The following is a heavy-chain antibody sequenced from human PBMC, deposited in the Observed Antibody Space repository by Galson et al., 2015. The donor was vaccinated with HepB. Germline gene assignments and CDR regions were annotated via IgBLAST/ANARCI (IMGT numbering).Heavy chain of an antibody. Sequence: ETLSPTSSASGGSISSYHWTWIRPPAGKGLEWIGRIFSSGTTTYGPSLKSRVIMSVDTFRNHFSLKLTSMTAADTAVYFCARNRGGDSWDDAFDIWGQGTKVNVFS. D-gene: IGHD2-21*02. J-gene: IGHJ3*02. CDR3: ARNRGGDSWDDAFDI. CDR2: IFSSGTT. V-gene: IGHV4-4*07. CDR1: GGSISSYH.